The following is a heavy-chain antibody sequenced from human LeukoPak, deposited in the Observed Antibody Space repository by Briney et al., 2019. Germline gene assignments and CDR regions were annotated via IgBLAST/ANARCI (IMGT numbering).Heavy chain of an antibody. Sequence: GSLRLSCAASGFTVSSNYMSWVRQAPVKGLEWVSVIHSGGSTVYANSVKGRFTISRDNSKNTLYLQMNGLRAEDTGVYYCAGRDRGYYYGLDLWGQGTTVTVSS. D-gene: IGHD3-10*01. CDR1: GFTVSSNY. CDR2: IHSGGST. CDR3: AGRDRGYYYGLDL. J-gene: IGHJ6*02. V-gene: IGHV3-66*01.